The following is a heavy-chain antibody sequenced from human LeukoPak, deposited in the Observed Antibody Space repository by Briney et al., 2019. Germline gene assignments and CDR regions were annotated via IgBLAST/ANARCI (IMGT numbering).Heavy chain of an antibody. J-gene: IGHJ4*02. Sequence: SETLSLTCTVSGGSINNYYWSWVRQPPGKGLEYIGYIYYTGGTNYNPSLKSRVTMSVDTSKNQFSLRLTSVTAADTAVYYCTRDRFASWHDYWGQGTLVTVSS. CDR3: TRDRFASWHDY. CDR1: GGSINNYY. V-gene: IGHV4-59*01. CDR2: IYYTGGT. D-gene: IGHD2-2*01.